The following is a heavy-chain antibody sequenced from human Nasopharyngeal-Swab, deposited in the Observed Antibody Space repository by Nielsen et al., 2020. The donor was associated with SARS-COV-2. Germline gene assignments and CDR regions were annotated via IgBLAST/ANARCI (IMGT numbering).Heavy chain of an antibody. V-gene: IGHV3-21*01. CDR2: ISSSSSYI. Sequence: GGSLRPSCAASGFTFSSYSMNWVRQAPGKGMEWVSSISSSSSYIYYADSVKGRFTISRDNAKNSLYLQMNSLRAEDTAVYYCARERLGELFVDYWGQGTLVTVSS. CDR1: GFTFSSYS. CDR3: ARERLGELFVDY. D-gene: IGHD3-16*01. J-gene: IGHJ4*02.